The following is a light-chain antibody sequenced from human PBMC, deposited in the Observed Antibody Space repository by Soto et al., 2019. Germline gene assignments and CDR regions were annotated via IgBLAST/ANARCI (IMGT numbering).Light chain of an antibody. J-gene: IGKJ1*01. V-gene: IGKV3-11*01. CDR3: QQHYSGWT. CDR2: DAS. CDR1: QSVSNY. Sequence: VFTPALAPLCLAPSQQATLSFRTSQSVSNYLAWYQQKPGQAPRPLIYDASNRATGIPAMFSGSGSGTDFTLTISSLEPEDFAVYYRQQHYSGWTFGQGTKVDIK.